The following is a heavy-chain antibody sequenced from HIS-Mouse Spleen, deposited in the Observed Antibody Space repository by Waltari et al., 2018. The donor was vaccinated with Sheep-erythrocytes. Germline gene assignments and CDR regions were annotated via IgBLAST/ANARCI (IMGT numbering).Heavy chain of an antibody. CDR3: ARVASGATFDY. D-gene: IGHD1-26*01. CDR1: GSTFSSYS. CDR2: ISSSSSYI. V-gene: IGHV3-21*01. Sequence: EVQLVESGGGLVKPGGSLRLSCAASGSTFSSYSMNWVRQAPGKGLEWVSSISSSSSYIYYADSVKGRFTISRDNAKNSLRAEDTAVYYCARVASGATFDYWGQGTLVTVSS. J-gene: IGHJ4*02.